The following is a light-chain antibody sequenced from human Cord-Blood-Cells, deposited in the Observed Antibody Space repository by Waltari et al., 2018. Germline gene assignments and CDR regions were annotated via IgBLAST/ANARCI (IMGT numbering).Light chain of an antibody. J-gene: IGKJ4*01. V-gene: IGKV3-11*01. CDR1: QSVSSY. Sequence: EIVLTQSPATLSLSPGERATLSCRASQSVSSYLAWYQQKPGQAPRLLIYDASNRATGIPARFSGGGSWTDFTLTISCLEPEDFAVYYCQQRSNWLTFGGGTKVEIK. CDR2: DAS. CDR3: QQRSNWLT.